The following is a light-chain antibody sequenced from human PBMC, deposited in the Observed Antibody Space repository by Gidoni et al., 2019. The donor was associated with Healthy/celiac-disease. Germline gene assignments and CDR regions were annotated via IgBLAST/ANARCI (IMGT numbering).Light chain of an antibody. CDR2: DAS. J-gene: IGKJ4*02. Sequence: DIQITQPPSSLSASVGDSVTITCQASQDISNYVNWYQQKPGEAPKLLIYDASNLETGVPSRISGSGSGTDFTFTISSLQPEDIATYYYQQYDNLPTFGGGTKVEIK. CDR1: QDISNY. V-gene: IGKV1-33*01. CDR3: QQYDNLPT.